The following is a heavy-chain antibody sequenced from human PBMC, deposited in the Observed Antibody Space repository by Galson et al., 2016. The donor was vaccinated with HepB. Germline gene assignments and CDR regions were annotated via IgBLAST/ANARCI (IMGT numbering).Heavy chain of an antibody. Sequence: SLRLSCAASGFTFNYYGMIWVRQAPGKGLEWVSFISSHNSNIYYADSVNGRFTISGDNAYNSLYLQMNSLRVEDTAVYYCVRGAGGYAPHFDYWGQGTLVTVSS. CDR2: ISSHNSNI. V-gene: IGHV3-21*01. CDR3: VRGAGGYAPHFDY. CDR1: GFTFNYYG. D-gene: IGHD5-12*01. J-gene: IGHJ4*02.